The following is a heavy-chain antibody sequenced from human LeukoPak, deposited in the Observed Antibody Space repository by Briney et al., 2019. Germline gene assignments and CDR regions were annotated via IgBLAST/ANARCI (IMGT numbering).Heavy chain of an antibody. D-gene: IGHD2-2*01. CDR1: GYTFTSYG. CDR2: ISGYNGNT. J-gene: IGHJ4*02. Sequence: GASVKVSCKASGYTFTSYGISWVRQAPGQGLEWMGWISGYNGNTNYAQKLQGRVTMATDTSTSTAYMELRSLRSDDTAVYYCARDPRYRGYCSSTSSHWMDYWGQGTLVTVSS. V-gene: IGHV1-18*04. CDR3: ARDPRYRGYCSSTSSHWMDY.